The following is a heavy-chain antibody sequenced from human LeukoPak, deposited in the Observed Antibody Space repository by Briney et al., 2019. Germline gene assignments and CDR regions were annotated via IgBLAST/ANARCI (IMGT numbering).Heavy chain of an antibody. V-gene: IGHV3-23*01. CDR1: GFTFSSYW. CDR3: AKRLGDY. CDR2: ISGSGGTT. Sequence: GGSLRLSCAASGFTFSSYWMHWVRQAPGKGLEWVSSISGSGGTTYYADSVRGQFTISRDDSKNTLYLQMNSLRVEDTAVYYCAKRLGDYWGQGTLVTVSS. J-gene: IGHJ4*02. D-gene: IGHD3-10*01.